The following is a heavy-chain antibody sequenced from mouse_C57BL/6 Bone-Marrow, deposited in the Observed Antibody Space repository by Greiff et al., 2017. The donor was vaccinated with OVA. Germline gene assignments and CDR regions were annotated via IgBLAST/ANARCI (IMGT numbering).Heavy chain of an antibody. J-gene: IGHJ4*01. D-gene: IGHD2-5*01. V-gene: IGHV5-4*01. CDR2: ISAGGSYT. CDR3: ARYSNYEAMDY. Sequence: EVQLVESGGGLVKPGGSLKLSCAASGFTFSSYAMSWVRQTPEKRLEWVATISAGGSYTYYPDNVKGRFTISRDNAKNNLYLQMSHLKSEDTAMYYCARYSNYEAMDYWGQGTSVTVSS. CDR1: GFTFSSYA.